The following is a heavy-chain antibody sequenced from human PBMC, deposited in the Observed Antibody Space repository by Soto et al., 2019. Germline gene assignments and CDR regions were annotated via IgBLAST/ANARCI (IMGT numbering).Heavy chain of an antibody. Sequence: GGSKRLSCAASGLNCFGYSMTWVRQKPGKGLEWVSYIDTSSRTKFYADSVKGRFTISRDNAKNSLFLQMNSLSDEDTAVNYCARDRYYDSSGYYTDAFDIWGQGTMVTVSS. D-gene: IGHD3-22*01. V-gene: IGHV3-48*02. CDR1: GLNCFGYS. J-gene: IGHJ3*02. CDR2: IDTSSRTK. CDR3: ARDRYYDSSGYYTDAFDI.